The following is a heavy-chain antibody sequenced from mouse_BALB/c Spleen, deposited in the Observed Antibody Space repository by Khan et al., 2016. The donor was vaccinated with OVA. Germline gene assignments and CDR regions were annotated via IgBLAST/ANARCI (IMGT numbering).Heavy chain of an antibody. V-gene: IGHV2-2*02. CDR2: IWSGGTT. CDR3: ARRGDGYYGIAY. D-gene: IGHD2-3*01. CDR1: GFSLSSYG. Sequence: QVQLKQSGPGLVQPSQSLSITCTVSGFSLSSYGVQWVRQSPGQGLEWLGVIWSGGTTDYSAAFISRLSISKDNSKSQVFLKMGSLQANDTAIYYCARRGDGYYGIAYWGQGTLVTVSA. J-gene: IGHJ3*01.